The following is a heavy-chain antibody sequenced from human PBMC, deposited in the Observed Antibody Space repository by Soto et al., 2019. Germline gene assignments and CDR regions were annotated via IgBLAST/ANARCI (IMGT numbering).Heavy chain of an antibody. CDR2: IWYDGSNK. D-gene: IGHD2-15*01. CDR1: GFTFSSYG. J-gene: IGHJ3*02. Sequence: SLRLSCAASGFTFSSYGMHWVRQAPGKGLEWVAVIWYDGSNKYYADSVKGRFTISRDNSKNTLYLQMNSLRAEDTAVYYCARAETGGGSFDIWGQGTMVTVSS. V-gene: IGHV3-33*01. CDR3: ARAETGGGSFDI.